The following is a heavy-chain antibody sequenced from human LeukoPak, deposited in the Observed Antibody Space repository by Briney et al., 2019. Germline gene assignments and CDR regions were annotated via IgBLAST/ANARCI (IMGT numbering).Heavy chain of an antibody. Sequence: ASETLSLTCTVSGGSISSYYWSWIRQPPGKGLEWIGYIYYSASTNYNPSLKSRVTMSVDTSKNQFSLKLSSVTAADTAVYYCARVAGSGCPDYWGQGTLVTVSS. V-gene: IGHV4-59*01. D-gene: IGHD6-19*01. J-gene: IGHJ4*02. CDR1: GGSISSYY. CDR2: IYYSAST. CDR3: ARVAGSGCPDY.